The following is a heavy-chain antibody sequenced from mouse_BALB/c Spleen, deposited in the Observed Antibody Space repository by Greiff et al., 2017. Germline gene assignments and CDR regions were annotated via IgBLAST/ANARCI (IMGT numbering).Heavy chain of an antibody. Sequence: VKLMESGPGLVAPSQSLSITCTVSGFSLTSYGVHWVRQPPGKGLEWLGVIWAGGSTNYNSALMSRLSISKDNSKSQVFLKMNSLQTDDTAMYYCARGRGYGYDDAMDYWGQGTSVTVSS. J-gene: IGHJ4*01. CDR2: IWAGGST. D-gene: IGHD2-2*01. V-gene: IGHV2-9*02. CDR1: GFSLTSYG. CDR3: ARGRGYGYDDAMDY.